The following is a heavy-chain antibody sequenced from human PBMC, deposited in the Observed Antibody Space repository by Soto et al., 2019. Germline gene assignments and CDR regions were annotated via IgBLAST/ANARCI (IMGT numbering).Heavy chain of an antibody. D-gene: IGHD6-19*01. CDR1: GYLFTNYG. CDR2: IRPNNGNT. Sequence: ASVKVSCKSSGYLFTNYGFTWLRQAPGQGLEWMGWIRPNNGNTNYAQRFQGRVTMTTDTSTSTAYLELRSLTSDDTAVYYCTRGSVRQLLFASWAQGTMVPVSS. J-gene: IGHJ4*02. V-gene: IGHV1-18*01. CDR3: TRGSVRQLLFAS.